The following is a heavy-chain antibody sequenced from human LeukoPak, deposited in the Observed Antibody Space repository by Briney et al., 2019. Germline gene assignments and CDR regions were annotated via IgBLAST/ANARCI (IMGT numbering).Heavy chain of an antibody. Sequence: GGSLRLSCAASGFTFSSYGMSWVRQAPGKGLEWVSAISGSGGSTYYADSVNGRFTISRDNSKNTLYLQMNSLRAEDTAVYYCAQLLSSGWYGLDYWGQGTLVTVSS. CDR3: AQLLSSGWYGLDY. D-gene: IGHD6-19*01. CDR2: ISGSGGST. CDR1: GFTFSSYG. V-gene: IGHV3-23*01. J-gene: IGHJ4*02.